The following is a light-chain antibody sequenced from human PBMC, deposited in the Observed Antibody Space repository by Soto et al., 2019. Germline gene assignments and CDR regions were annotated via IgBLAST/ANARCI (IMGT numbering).Light chain of an antibody. CDR2: DVS. Sequence: QSVLTQPRSVSGSPGQSVTISCTGTSSDVGGYNYVSWYQQHPGKAPKLMIYDVSKRPSGVPDRFSGSKSGNTASLTISGLQAEDEADYYCCSNASSYTSSYVFGTGTKVPVL. V-gene: IGLV2-11*01. CDR1: SSDVGGYNY. J-gene: IGLJ1*01. CDR3: CSNASSYTSSYV.